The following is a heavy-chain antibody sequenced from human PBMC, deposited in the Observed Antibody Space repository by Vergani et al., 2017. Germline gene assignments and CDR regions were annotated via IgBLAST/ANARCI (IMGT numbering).Heavy chain of an antibody. CDR2: IIPILGIA. J-gene: IGHJ3*02. CDR1: GGTFSSYA. V-gene: IGHV1-69*04. Sequence: QVQLVQSGAEVKKPGSSVKVSCKASGGTFSSYAISWVRQAPGQGLEWMGRIIPILGIANYAQKFQGRVTITADKSTSTAYMELSSLRSEDTAVYYCARAIGYCSGGSCYSFAFDIWGQGTMVTVSS. CDR3: ARAIGYCSGGSCYSFAFDI. D-gene: IGHD2-15*01.